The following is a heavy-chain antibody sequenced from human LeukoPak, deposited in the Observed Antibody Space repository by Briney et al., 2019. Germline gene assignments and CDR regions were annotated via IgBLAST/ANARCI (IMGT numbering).Heavy chain of an antibody. CDR1: GYSISSGYY. D-gene: IGHD2-15*01. Sequence: SETLSLTCTVSGYSISSGYYWGWIRQPPGKGLEWIGSIYYSGSTYYNPSPKSRVTISVDTSKNQFSLKLSSVTAADTAVYYCARVAVVAATTPDAFDIWGQGTMVTVSS. CDR3: ARVAVVAATTPDAFDI. CDR2: IYYSGST. J-gene: IGHJ3*02. V-gene: IGHV4-38-2*02.